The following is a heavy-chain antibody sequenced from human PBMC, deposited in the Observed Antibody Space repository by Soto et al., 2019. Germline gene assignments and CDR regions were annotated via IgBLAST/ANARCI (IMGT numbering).Heavy chain of an antibody. V-gene: IGHV3-30*18. CDR1: GFTFTNYA. D-gene: IGHD6-19*01. J-gene: IGHJ4*02. CDR3: AKDGETKQWLRYFDF. Sequence: QVQLVESGGGVVQPGRSLRLSCVVSGFTFTNYAMHWVRQAPGKGLEYVAIISYDGGNTYYADSVKGRFTISRDNSKNTLYLQINSLRAEDTAVYYCAKDGETKQWLRYFDFWGQGTLLTVSS. CDR2: ISYDGGNT.